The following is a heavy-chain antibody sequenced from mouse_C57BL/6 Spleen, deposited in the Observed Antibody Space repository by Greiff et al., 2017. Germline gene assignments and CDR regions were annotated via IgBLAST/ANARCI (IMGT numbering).Heavy chain of an antibody. D-gene: IGHD1-1*01. V-gene: IGHV2-2*01. CDR2: IWSGGST. Sequence: VMLVESGPGLVQPSQSLSITCTVSGFSLTSYGVHWVRQSPGKGLEWLGVIWSGGSTDSNAAFISRLSISKDNSKSQVFFKMNSLQADDKAIYYCARNYYYGSSLYYFDYWGQGTTLTVSS. CDR1: GFSLTSYG. CDR3: ARNYYYGSSLYYFDY. J-gene: IGHJ2*01.